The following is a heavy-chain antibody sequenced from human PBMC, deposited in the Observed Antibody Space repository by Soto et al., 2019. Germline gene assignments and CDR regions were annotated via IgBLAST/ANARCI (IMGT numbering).Heavy chain of an antibody. CDR1: GGSISSSSYY. CDR2: IYYSGST. Sequence: QLQLQESGPGLVKPSETLSLTCTVSGGSISSSSYYWGWIRQPPGKGLEWIGSIYYSGSTYYNPSLKSRVTISVDTSKNQFSLKLSSVTAADTAVYYCARHQPMIVVVSHFDYWGQGTLVTVSS. J-gene: IGHJ4*02. D-gene: IGHD3-22*01. CDR3: ARHQPMIVVVSHFDY. V-gene: IGHV4-39*01.